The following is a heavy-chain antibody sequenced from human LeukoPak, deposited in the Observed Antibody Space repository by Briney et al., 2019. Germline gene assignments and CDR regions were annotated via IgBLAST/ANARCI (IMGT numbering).Heavy chain of an antibody. CDR2: ISGSGGST. V-gene: IGHV3-23*01. CDR3: AKDLKFGAHFDY. D-gene: IGHD3-10*01. J-gene: IGHJ4*02. CDR1: GFTVSDNY. Sequence: GGSLRLSCAASGFTVSDNYMTWVRQAPGKGLEWVSAISGSGGSTYYADSVKGRFTIPRDNSKNTLYLQMNSLGAEDTAVYYCAKDLKFGAHFDYWGQGTLVTVSS.